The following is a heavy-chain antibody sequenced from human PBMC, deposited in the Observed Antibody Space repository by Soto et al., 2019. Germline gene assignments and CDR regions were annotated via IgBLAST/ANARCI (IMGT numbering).Heavy chain of an antibody. Sequence: GGSLRLSCAASGFTFTRYSMNWVRRAPGKGLEWVSSISSTTNYIYYGDSMKGRFTISRDNAKNSLYLEMNSLRAEDTAVYYCARESEDLTSNFDYWGQGTLVTVS. CDR2: ISSTTNYI. J-gene: IGHJ4*02. CDR3: ARESEDLTSNFDY. V-gene: IGHV3-21*06. CDR1: GFTFTRYS.